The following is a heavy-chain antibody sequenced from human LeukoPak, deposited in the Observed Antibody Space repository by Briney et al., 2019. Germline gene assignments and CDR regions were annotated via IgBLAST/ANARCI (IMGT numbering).Heavy chain of an antibody. Sequence: PGGSLRLSCAASGFTASSDAMNWVRQAPGKGLEWVSSISSDSSDIYNADSVKGRFTISRDNAKNSLYLQMSNLRAEDTAVYFCARGGGLDVWGQGATVTVSS. CDR1: GFTASSDA. CDR3: ARGGGLDV. J-gene: IGHJ6*02. D-gene: IGHD3-16*01. CDR2: ISSDSSDI. V-gene: IGHV3-21*04.